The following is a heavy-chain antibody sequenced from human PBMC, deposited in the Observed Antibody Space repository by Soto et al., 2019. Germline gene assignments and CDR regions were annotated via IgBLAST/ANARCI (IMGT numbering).Heavy chain of an antibody. D-gene: IGHD2-2*01. CDR3: ATGRGVVVVRGGGPPRDV. V-gene: IGHV4-34*01. Sequence: SETLSLTFALYCGSFIGYYWSWIRQPPGKGLEWIGEINDSGSTNYNPSLKSRVTISVDTSKNQFSLKLSSVTAAATAVYYCATGRGVVVVRGGGPPRDVWGKGTTVTFSS. J-gene: IGHJ6*04. CDR1: CGSFIGYY. CDR2: INDSGST.